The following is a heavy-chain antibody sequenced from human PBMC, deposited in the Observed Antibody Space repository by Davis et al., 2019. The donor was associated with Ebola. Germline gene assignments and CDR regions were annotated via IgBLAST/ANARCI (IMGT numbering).Heavy chain of an antibody. CDR2: ISNSGSTI. CDR3: ARDGELMVYGTMIWYYGMDV. J-gene: IGHJ6*04. V-gene: IGHV3-11*01. Sequence: PGGSLRLSCAASGFTFSDYYMSWIRQAPGKGLEWFSYISNSGSTISYADSVKGRFTISRDNAKNSLYLQMNSLRAEDTAVYYCARDGELMVYGTMIWYYGMDVWGKGTTVTVSS. CDR1: GFTFSDYY. D-gene: IGHD2-8*01.